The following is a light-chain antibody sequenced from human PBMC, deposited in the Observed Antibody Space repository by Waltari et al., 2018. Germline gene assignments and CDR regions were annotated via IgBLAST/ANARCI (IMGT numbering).Light chain of an antibody. J-gene: IGKJ2*01. CDR1: QRLTKNY. CDR2: GAS. Sequence: VLTQSPGTLSLSPGERATLSCRASQRLTKNYLAWYQQTPGQAPRLLIYGASSRAAGIPDRFSGSGSGTVFTLTISRLEPEDFAVYYCQQYGSSIMYTFGQGTKLEIK. V-gene: IGKV3-20*01. CDR3: QQYGSSIMYT.